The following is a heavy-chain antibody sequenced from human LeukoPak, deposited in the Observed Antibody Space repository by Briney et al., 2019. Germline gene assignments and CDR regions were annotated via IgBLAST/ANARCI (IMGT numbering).Heavy chain of an antibody. J-gene: IGHJ4*02. CDR3: ARADDYGDSRYYFDY. Sequence: GGSRRPSWPAPGLTLVDYGMGWVRKAPGKGRDWAPGINWNGGSTGYADSVKGRFTISRDDAKNSLYLQMNSLRAEDTALYYCARADDYGDSRYYFDYWGQGTLVTVSS. D-gene: IGHD4-17*01. V-gene: IGHV3-20*04. CDR1: GLTLVDYG. CDR2: INWNGGST.